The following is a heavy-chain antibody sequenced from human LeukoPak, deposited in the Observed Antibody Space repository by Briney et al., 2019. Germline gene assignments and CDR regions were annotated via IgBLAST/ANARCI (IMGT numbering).Heavy chain of an antibody. J-gene: IGHJ3*02. D-gene: IGHD1-26*01. CDR1: GGSISGSSYY. V-gene: IGHV4-39*07. Sequence: SETLSLTCTVSGGSISGSSYYWGWIRQPPGNGLEWIGSIYYSGSTYYNPSLKSRVTISVDASKNQFSLKLSSVTAVDTAVYYCARGPVGGATYYDGDAFDIWGQGTMVTVSS. CDR3: ARGPVGGATYYDGDAFDI. CDR2: IYYSGST.